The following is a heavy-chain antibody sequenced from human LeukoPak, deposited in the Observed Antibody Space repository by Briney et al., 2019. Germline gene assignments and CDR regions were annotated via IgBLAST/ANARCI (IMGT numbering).Heavy chain of an antibody. J-gene: IGHJ6*03. D-gene: IGHD5-24*01. Sequence: GGSLRLSCAASGFIFNDYYMSWIRQAPGKGLEWVSYISSSRSTIYYADSVKGRFTISRDNAKNSLYLQMNSLRAEDSAVYYCARAVGMVTNFYYYYYMDVWGKGTTVTVSS. CDR1: GFIFNDYY. V-gene: IGHV3-11*04. CDR2: ISSSRSTI. CDR3: ARAVGMVTNFYYYYYMDV.